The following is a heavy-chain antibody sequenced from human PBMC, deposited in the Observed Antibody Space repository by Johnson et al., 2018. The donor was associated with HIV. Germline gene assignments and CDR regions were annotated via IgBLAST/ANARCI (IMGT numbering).Heavy chain of an antibody. CDR1: GFTFSNVW. CDR3: TTAIVIDAFDI. Sequence: EVQLVESGGGLVKPGGSLRLSCAASGFTFSNVWMTWVRQAPGKGLEWVGRIKRKIEGETKDYAAPVKGRFTISRDDSKNTLYLQMNSLTTEDTAVYYCTTAIVIDAFDIWGQGTMVTVSS. CDR2: IKRKIEGETK. J-gene: IGHJ3*02. V-gene: IGHV3-15*01. D-gene: IGHD3-16*02.